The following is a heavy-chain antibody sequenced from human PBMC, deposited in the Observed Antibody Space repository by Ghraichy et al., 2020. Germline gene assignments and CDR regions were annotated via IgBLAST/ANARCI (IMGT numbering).Heavy chain of an antibody. CDR1: GFTFSSYS. D-gene: IGHD3-22*01. V-gene: IGHV3-21*01. Sequence: GGSLRLSCAASGFTFSSYSMNWVRQAPGKGLEWVSYISSSSSYIYYADSMKGRFTISRDNAKNSLYLQMNSLRAEDTAVYYCARDSYDSSGYYYVFDYWGQGTLVTVSS. CDR3: ARDSYDSSGYYYVFDY. CDR2: ISSSSSYI. J-gene: IGHJ4*02.